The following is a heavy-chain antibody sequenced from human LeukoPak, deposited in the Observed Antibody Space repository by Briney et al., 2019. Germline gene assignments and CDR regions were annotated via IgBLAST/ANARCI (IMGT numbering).Heavy chain of an antibody. CDR1: GFTFSSYG. J-gene: IGHJ4*02. CDR2: IWYDGSNK. Sequence: PGRSLRLSCAASGFTFSSYGMHWVRQAPGKGLEWVAVIWYDGSNKYYADSVKGRFTISRDNSKNTLYLQMNSLRAVDTAVYYCARYGHYYGSGSPFYFDYWGQGTLATVSS. V-gene: IGHV3-33*01. CDR3: ARYGHYYGSGSPFYFDY. D-gene: IGHD3-10*01.